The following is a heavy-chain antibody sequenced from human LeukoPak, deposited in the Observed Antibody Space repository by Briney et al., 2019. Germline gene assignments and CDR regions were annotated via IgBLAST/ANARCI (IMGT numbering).Heavy chain of an antibody. Sequence: GGSLRLSCAASGFTVSSNYMSWVRQAPGKGLEWVSVIYSGGSTYYADSVKGRFTISRDNSKNTLYLQMDSLRAEDTAVYYWARDRLRDAFDIWGQGTMVTVSS. V-gene: IGHV3-53*01. CDR2: IYSGGST. J-gene: IGHJ3*02. CDR1: GFTVSSNY. CDR3: ARDRLRDAFDI.